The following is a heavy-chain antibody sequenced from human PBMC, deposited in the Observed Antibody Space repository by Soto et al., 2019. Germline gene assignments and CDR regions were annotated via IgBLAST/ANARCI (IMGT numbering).Heavy chain of an antibody. Sequence: GGSLRLSCAASGFTFSSYSMNWVRQAPGKGLEWVSSISSSSSYIYYADSVKGRFTISRDNAKNSLYLQMNSLRAEDTAVYYCASIVVVVAATQGDYWGQGTLVTVSS. CDR1: GFTFSSYS. D-gene: IGHD2-15*01. V-gene: IGHV3-21*01. CDR2: ISSSSSYI. CDR3: ASIVVVVAATQGDY. J-gene: IGHJ4*02.